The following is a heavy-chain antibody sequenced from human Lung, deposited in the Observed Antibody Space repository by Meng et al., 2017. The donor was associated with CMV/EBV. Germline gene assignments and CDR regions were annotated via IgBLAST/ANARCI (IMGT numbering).Heavy chain of an antibody. D-gene: IGHD6-6*01. V-gene: IGHV6-1*01. CDR3: AREELKRGAEYSSSRRGNYGMDV. CDR1: GDSASSNSAA. Sequence: SCAISGDSASSNSAAWNWIRQSPSRGLEWLGRTYYRSKWYNDHALSVKSRIIINADTSKNQLSLQLNSVTPEDTAVYYCAREELKRGAEYSSSRRGNYGMDVWAQGTTATVPS. CDR2: TYYRSKWYN. J-gene: IGHJ6*02.